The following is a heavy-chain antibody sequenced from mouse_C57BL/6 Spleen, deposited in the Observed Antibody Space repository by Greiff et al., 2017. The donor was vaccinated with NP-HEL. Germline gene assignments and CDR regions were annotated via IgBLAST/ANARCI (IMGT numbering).Heavy chain of an antibody. V-gene: IGHV14-4*01. D-gene: IGHD1-1*01. CDR3: TTTGGTWDY. CDR1: GFNIKDDY. Sequence: VQLKESGAELVRPGASVKLSCTASGFNIKDDYMHWVKQRPEQGLEWIGWIDPENGDTEYASKFQGKATITADTSSNTAYLQLSSLTSEDTAVYYCTTTGGTWDYWGQGTTLTVSS. CDR2: IDPENGDT. J-gene: IGHJ2*01.